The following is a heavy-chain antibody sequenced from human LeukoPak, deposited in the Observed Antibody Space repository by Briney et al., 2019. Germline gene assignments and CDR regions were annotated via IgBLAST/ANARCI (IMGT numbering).Heavy chain of an antibody. J-gene: IGHJ4*02. D-gene: IGHD3/OR15-3a*01. V-gene: IGHV3-49*03. CDR1: GFTFSDST. Sequence: GGSLRLSCAASGFTFSDSTTSWYRQAPGKGLEWVGFIRRKVYGGTAEYAASVKGRFTISRDDSKSIAYLQMDSLKIEDSAVYYCTRGQGLYYWGQGTLVIVSS. CDR3: TRGQGLYY. CDR2: IRRKVYGGTA.